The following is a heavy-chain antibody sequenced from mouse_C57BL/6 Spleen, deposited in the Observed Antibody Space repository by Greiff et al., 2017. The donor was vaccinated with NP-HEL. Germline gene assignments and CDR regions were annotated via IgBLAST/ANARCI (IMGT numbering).Heavy chain of an antibody. CDR2: INPSSGYT. CDR3: ARSIYYGNLYAMDY. V-gene: IGHV1-4*01. J-gene: IGHJ4*01. D-gene: IGHD2-1*01. Sequence: VKLVESGAELARPGDSVKMSCKASGYTFTSYTMHWVKQRPGQGLEWIGYINPSSGYTKYNQKFKDKATLTADKSSSTAYMQLSSLTSEDSAVYYCARSIYYGNLYAMDYWGQGTSVTVSS. CDR1: GYTFTSYT.